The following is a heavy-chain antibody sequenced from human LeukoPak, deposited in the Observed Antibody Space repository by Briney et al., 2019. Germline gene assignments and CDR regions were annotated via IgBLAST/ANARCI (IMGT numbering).Heavy chain of an antibody. CDR3: ARDAYDFWSVAHMDV. CDR1: GYTFTSYG. CDR2: INAYNGNT. J-gene: IGHJ6*03. V-gene: IGHV1-18*01. D-gene: IGHD3-3*01. Sequence: ASVKVSCKASGYTFTSYGISWVRQAPGQGLEWMGWINAYNGNTNYAQKLQGRVTMTTHTSTSTAYMELRSLRSDDTAVYYCARDAYDFWSVAHMDVWGKGTTVTVSS.